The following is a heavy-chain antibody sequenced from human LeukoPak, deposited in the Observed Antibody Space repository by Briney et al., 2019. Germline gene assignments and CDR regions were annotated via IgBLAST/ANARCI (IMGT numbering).Heavy chain of an antibody. CDR2: TNYDGSDR. CDR3: AKDLPDRYSLEY. CDR1: GFTFSSSA. D-gene: IGHD2-15*01. Sequence: GGSLRLSCAASGFTFSSSAMSWVRQAPGKGLEWVAFTNYDGSDRCYADSVKGRFTVSRDNPKNTLYLQMNSLRTEDTAVYYCAKDLPDRYSLEYWGQGTMVTVPS. V-gene: IGHV3-30*02. J-gene: IGHJ4*02.